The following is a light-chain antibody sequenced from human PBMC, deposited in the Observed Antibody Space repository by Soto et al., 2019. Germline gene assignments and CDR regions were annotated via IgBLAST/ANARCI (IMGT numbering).Light chain of an antibody. J-gene: IGKJ4*01. CDR3: HQRSNWLT. CDR1: QSVGSY. Sequence: EIVLTQSPATLSLSPGERATLSCRASQSVGSYLAWYQQKPGQAPRLLIYDASNRATGIPARFSGSGSGTDFALTISSLEPEDFAVYFCHQRSNWLTFGGGTKVEL. V-gene: IGKV3-11*01. CDR2: DAS.